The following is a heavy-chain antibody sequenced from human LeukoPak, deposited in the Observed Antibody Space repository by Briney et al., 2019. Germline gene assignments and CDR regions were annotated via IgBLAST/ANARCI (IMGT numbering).Heavy chain of an antibody. CDR3: ARLGWQWLVYAFDI. Sequence: PSETLSLTCSVSGYSISSGNYWGWIRLPPGKGLQWIGSIYHSGSTYYNPSLKSRVTISVDTSKNQFSLKLSSVTAADTAVYYCARLGWQWLVYAFDIWGQGTMVTVSS. D-gene: IGHD6-19*01. CDR1: GYSISSGNY. J-gene: IGHJ3*02. CDR2: IYHSGST. V-gene: IGHV4-38-2*01.